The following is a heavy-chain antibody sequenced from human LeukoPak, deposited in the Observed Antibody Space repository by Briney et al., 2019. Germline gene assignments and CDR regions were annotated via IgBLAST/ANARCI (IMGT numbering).Heavy chain of an antibody. CDR3: ARDGSIVGAGIGY. Sequence: SETLSLTCAVYGGSFSGYYWNWIRQPPGKGLEWIGEINHSGSTNYNPSLKSRVTISVDTSKNQFSLKLSSVTAADTAVYYCARDGSIVGAGIGYWGQGTLVTVSS. CDR1: GGSFSGYY. V-gene: IGHV4-34*01. D-gene: IGHD1-26*01. J-gene: IGHJ4*02. CDR2: INHSGST.